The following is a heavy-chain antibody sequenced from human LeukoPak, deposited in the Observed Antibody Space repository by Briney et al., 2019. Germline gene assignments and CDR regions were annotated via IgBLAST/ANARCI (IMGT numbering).Heavy chain of an antibody. V-gene: IGHV3-74*01. J-gene: IGHJ4*02. Sequence: GGSLRLSCAASGFTFSSYWMHWVRQAPGKGLVWVSRINSDGSSTSYADSVKGRFTISRDNAKNTLYLQMNNLRAEDTAIYYCATDYYASGSYYRLFYWGQGTLVTVSS. CDR1: GFTFSSYW. CDR3: ATDYYASGSYYRLFY. CDR2: INSDGSST. D-gene: IGHD3-10*01.